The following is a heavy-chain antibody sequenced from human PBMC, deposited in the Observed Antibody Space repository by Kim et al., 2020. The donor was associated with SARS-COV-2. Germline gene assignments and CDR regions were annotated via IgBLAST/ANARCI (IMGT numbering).Heavy chain of an antibody. J-gene: IGHJ4*02. D-gene: IGHD2-21*02. CDR2: ITGGSNTI. V-gene: IGHV3-48*02. Sequence: GGSLRLSRSASGFNFNIYSMKWVRQSPGRGLEWVSYITGGSNTIYYADSVKGRFTISRDNAKNSLDLQMNSLRDDDTAVYYCTRGLQWAFDFWGQGSLVTVSS. CDR3: TRGLQWAFDF. CDR1: GFNFNIYS.